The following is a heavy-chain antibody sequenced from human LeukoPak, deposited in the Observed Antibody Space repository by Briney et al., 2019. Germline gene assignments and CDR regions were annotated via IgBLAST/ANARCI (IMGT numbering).Heavy chain of an antibody. CDR3: ARHVVTTALFDY. CDR1: GGSISSGSYY. J-gene: IGHJ4*02. CDR2: IYTSGST. V-gene: IGHV4-61*02. D-gene: IGHD2-21*02. Sequence: SETLSLTCTVSGGSISSGSYYWSWIRQPPGKGLEWIGRIYTSGSTNYNPSLKSRVTISVDTSKNQFSLKLSSVTAADTAVYYCARHVVTTALFDYWGQGTLVTVSS.